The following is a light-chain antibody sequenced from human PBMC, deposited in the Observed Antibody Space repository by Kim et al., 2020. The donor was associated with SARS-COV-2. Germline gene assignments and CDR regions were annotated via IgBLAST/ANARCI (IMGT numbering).Light chain of an antibody. Sequence: SYELTQPPSVSVAPGKTARITCGGNNIGSKSVHWYQQKPGQAPVLVIYYDSDRPSGIPERFSGSNSGNTATLTISGVEAGDEADYYCQVCDSGVVFG. CDR2: YDS. CDR3: QVCDSGVV. V-gene: IGLV3-21*04. J-gene: IGLJ2*01. CDR1: NIGSKS.